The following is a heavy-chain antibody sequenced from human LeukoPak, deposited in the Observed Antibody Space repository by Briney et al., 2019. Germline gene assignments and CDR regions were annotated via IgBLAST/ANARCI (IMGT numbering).Heavy chain of an antibody. CDR1: GFTFSSYR. CDR2: ISSSSSTI. V-gene: IGHV3-48*04. J-gene: IGHJ4*02. D-gene: IGHD6-19*01. CDR3: ARDLSSGWYLP. Sequence: GGSLRLTCAASGFTFSSYRLNWVRQAPGKGLEWVSYISSSSSTIYYADSVKGRFTISRDNAKNSLYLQMNSLRAEDTAVYYCARDLSSGWYLPWGQGTLVTVSS.